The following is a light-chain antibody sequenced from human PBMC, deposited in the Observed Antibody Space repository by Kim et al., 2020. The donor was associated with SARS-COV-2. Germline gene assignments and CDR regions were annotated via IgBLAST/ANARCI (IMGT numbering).Light chain of an antibody. CDR1: SGRSTYA. CDR2: ISSDGCH. Sequence: QLVLTQSPSASASLGASSSGRSTYAIAWHQHQPQKGPRYLMKISSDGCHSKGDGIPDCFSGSSSGAERYLTLSSLHSDDEADCNCQTWALAFRLFGGGTQLTVL. J-gene: IGLJ2*01. CDR3: QTWALAFRL. V-gene: IGLV4-69*01.